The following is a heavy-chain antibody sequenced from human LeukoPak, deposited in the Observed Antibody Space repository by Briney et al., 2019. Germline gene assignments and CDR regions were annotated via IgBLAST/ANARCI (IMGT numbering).Heavy chain of an antibody. V-gene: IGHV3-30*02. Sequence: GGSLRLSCAASGLTFSSYGMHWVRQAPGKGLEWVAFIQYDGSKKYYADSVKGRFTISRDNSKNTFYLQMNSLRAEDTSVYYCAKLSGNDAFDMWGQGTMVTVSS. CDR2: IQYDGSKK. CDR3: AKLSGNDAFDM. D-gene: IGHD1-26*01. J-gene: IGHJ3*02. CDR1: GLTFSSYG.